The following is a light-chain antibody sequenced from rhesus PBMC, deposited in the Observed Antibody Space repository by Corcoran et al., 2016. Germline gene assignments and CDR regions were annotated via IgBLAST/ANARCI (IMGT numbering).Light chain of an antibody. CDR1: QSLLHSGGKTY. CDR3: MLDIQLPLT. V-gene: IGKV2-104*02. CDR2: EVS. Sequence: DIVMTQTPLSLPVTPGEPASLSCRSSQSLLHSGGKTYLYWYPQKPGQSSQLLIHEVSNRAFGIPYRFSGSGSGTDFTMKSGRVEAEDFGVYYCMLDIQLPLTFGGGTKVEIK. J-gene: IGKJ4*01.